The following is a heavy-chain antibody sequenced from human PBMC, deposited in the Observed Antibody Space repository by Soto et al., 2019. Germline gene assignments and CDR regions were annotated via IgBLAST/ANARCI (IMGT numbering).Heavy chain of an antibody. J-gene: IGHJ4*02. Sequence: GGSLRLSCAASGFTFSSYGMHWVRQAPGKGLEWVTVVSYDGSYKYYADSVKGRFTISRDNSKNTLYLQMNSLRAEDTAVYYCAKDRPPHYYDSSGLRALDYWGQGTQDTVSS. CDR2: VSYDGSYK. D-gene: IGHD3-22*01. CDR1: GFTFSSYG. CDR3: AKDRPPHYYDSSGLRALDY. V-gene: IGHV3-30*18.